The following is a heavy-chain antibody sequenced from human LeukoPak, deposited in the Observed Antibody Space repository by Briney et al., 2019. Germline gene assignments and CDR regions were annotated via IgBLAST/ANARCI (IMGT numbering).Heavy chain of an antibody. Sequence: ASVKVSCKASGFAFTSYYIHWVRQAPGQGLEWVGWINPNGGGTNYAQKFQGRVTMTRDTSISTAYMELSRLISDDAAVYYCARAYPHLPRGFDPWGQGTLVTVSS. CDR2: INPNGGGT. V-gene: IGHV1-2*02. CDR1: GFAFTSYY. J-gene: IGHJ5*02. D-gene: IGHD3-16*01. CDR3: ARAYPHLPRGFDP.